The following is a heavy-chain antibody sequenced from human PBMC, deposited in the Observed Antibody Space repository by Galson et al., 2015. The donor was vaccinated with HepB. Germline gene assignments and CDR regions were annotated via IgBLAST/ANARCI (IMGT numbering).Heavy chain of an antibody. CDR2: ISYNESNN. V-gene: IGHV3-30-3*01. Sequence: SLRLSCAASGFNFSTYAMHWVRQSPGKGLEWVALISYNESNNFYADSVKGRFTISRDNSKNTLYLQMNSLRDEDTAVFYCARNRFGYDILTGPLGSWGQGTLVTVSS. D-gene: IGHD3-9*01. CDR3: ARNRFGYDILTGPLGS. J-gene: IGHJ4*02. CDR1: GFNFSTYA.